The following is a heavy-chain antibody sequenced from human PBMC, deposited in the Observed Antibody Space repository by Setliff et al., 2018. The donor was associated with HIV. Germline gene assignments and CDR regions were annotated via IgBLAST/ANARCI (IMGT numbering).Heavy chain of an antibody. D-gene: IGHD4-17*01. Sequence: GESLKISCQASGYSFTNYWIAWVRQMPGKGLEWMGIIYPGDSDTRYSPSLEGQVTISADRSINTAFLQWSSLEASDTAMYYCARQSGDYTVTTYYMDVWGKGTTVTV. CDR2: IYPGDSDT. J-gene: IGHJ6*03. CDR1: GYSFTNYW. V-gene: IGHV5-51*01. CDR3: ARQSGDYTVTTYYMDV.